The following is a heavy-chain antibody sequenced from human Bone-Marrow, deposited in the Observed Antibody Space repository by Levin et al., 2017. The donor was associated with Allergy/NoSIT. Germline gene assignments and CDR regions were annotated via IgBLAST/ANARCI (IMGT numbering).Heavy chain of an antibody. J-gene: IGHJ6*02. CDR3: ARGGVGSGYNYYGMDA. V-gene: IGHV3-21*01. D-gene: IGHD3-22*01. CDR1: GFTFSTNT. Sequence: GGSLRLSCAASGFTFSTNTMNWVRQAPGKGLEWVSSISSTSSYIYYADSVKGRFTISRDNAKNSLYLQMNSLRAEDTAVYYCARGGVGSGYNYYGMDAWGQGTTVTVSS. CDR2: ISSTSSYI.